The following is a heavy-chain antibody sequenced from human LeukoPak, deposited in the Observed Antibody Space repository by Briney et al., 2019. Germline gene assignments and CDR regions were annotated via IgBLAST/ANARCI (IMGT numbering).Heavy chain of an antibody. V-gene: IGHV3-11*01. CDR2: LGNSDNNM. D-gene: IGHD2/OR15-2a*01. J-gene: IGHJ4*02. CDR1: GFIISDYY. Sequence: GGSLRLSCVGSGFIISDYYTSWIRQAPGKGLEWVAVLGNSDNNMFLSDSVKGRFTISRDNAKNSVSLQMNSLRAEDTAVYYCAREQYYRFDTWGQEAPVTVSS. CDR3: AREQYYRFDT.